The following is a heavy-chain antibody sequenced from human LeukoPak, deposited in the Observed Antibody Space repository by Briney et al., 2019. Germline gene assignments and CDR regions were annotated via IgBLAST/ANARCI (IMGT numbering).Heavy chain of an antibody. V-gene: IGHV3-21*01. CDR1: GFTFSSYT. D-gene: IGHD6-25*01. J-gene: IGHJ3*01. CDR3: ARGMRQIDDAFDL. CDR2: ISSTSTYI. Sequence: PGGSLRLSCTASGFTFSSYTMNWVRQAPGKGLEWVSSISSTSTYIHDADSVKGRFTVFRDNANKSLYLQMNSLRVEDTAMYYCARGMRQIDDAFDLWGQGTRVTVSS.